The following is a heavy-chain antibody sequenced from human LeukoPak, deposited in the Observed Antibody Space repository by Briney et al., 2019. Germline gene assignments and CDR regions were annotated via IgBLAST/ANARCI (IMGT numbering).Heavy chain of an antibody. J-gene: IGHJ6*03. Sequence: GPLRLSCSASGFTFSSYWMGWVRQAPGKGLEWVANIKQDGSEKKYVDSVKGRFTISRGNAKNSLYLQMNSMSAEATAVYYCTRDEIVATTKANYYYYMDDWGKGTTVTVSS. CDR2: IKQDGSEK. D-gene: IGHD5-12*01. CDR1: GFTFSSYW. V-gene: IGHV3-7*01. CDR3: TRDEIVATTKANYYYYMDD.